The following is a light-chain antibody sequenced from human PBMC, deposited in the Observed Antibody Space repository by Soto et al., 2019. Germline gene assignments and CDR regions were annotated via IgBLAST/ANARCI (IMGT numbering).Light chain of an antibody. CDR2: GNN. V-gene: IGLV1-44*01. CDR3: AACDDSLNGLV. Sequence: QSVLTQPPSASGTPGQRVTISCSGTSSNIGSNTVNWYQQLPGTAPNHLIYGNNQRPPAVLARFSGSKSGTSASLAISGLQSEEEADYYCAACDDSLNGLVFGGGTKLTVL. CDR1: SSNIGSNT. J-gene: IGLJ2*01.